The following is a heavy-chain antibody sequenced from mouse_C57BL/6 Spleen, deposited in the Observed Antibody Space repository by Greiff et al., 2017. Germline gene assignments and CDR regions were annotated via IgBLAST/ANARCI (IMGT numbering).Heavy chain of an antibody. V-gene: IGHV1-61*01. CDR3: ARTGYGSSDWYFDV. CDR1: GYTFTSYW. Sequence: VQLQQSGAELVRPGSSVKLSCKASGYTFTSYWMDWVKQRPGQGLEWIGNIYPSDSETHYNQKFKDKATLTVDKSSSTAYMQLSSLTSEDSAVYYCARTGYGSSDWYFDVWGTGTTVTVSS. D-gene: IGHD1-1*01. J-gene: IGHJ1*03. CDR2: IYPSDSET.